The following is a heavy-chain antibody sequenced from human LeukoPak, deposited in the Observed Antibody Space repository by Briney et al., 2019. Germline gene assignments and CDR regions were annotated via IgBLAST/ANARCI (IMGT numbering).Heavy chain of an antibody. V-gene: IGHV3-74*01. Sequence: GGSLRLSCAASGFNFSSYWMHWVRQAPGKGLVWVSRINSDGSSTSYADSVKGRFTISRDNAKNTLYLQMNSLRAEDTAVYYCARVSYGDYYDYWGQGTLVTVSS. CDR3: ARVSYGDYYDY. CDR1: GFNFSSYW. J-gene: IGHJ4*02. CDR2: INSDGSST. D-gene: IGHD4-17*01.